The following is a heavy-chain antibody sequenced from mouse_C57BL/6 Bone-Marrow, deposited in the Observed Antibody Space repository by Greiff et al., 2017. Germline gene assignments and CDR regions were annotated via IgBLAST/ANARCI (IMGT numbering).Heavy chain of an antibody. CDR2: IYPRRGNT. CDR3: AIIYYGNYGAY. D-gene: IGHD2-1*01. V-gene: IGHV1-81*01. CDR1: GYTFTSYG. J-gene: IGHJ3*01. Sequence: VHLVESGAELARPGASVKLSCKASGYTFTSYGISWVKQRTGQGLEWIGEIYPRRGNTYYNEKFKGKATLTADKSSSTAYMELRSLTSEDSAVYFCAIIYYGNYGAYWGQGTLVTVAA.